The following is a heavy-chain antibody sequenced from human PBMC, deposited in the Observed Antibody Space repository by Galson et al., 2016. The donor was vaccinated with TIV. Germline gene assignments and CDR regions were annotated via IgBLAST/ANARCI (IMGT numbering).Heavy chain of an antibody. CDR1: GFTFSDYY. J-gene: IGHJ4*02. CDR2: VYPNSGGA. CDR3: ATIEGCVCSF. D-gene: IGHD5/OR15-5a*01. V-gene: IGHV1-2*02. Sequence: SVKVSCKASGFTFSDYYIHWIRQAPGQGLEWMGWVYPNSGGAILAPKFEGRVIMTRDTSINTAYMELTGLTSDDTAVYFCATIEGCVCSFWGRGTLVTVSS.